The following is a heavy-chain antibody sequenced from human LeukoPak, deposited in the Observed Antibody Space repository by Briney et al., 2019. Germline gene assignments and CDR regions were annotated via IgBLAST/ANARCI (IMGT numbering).Heavy chain of an antibody. CDR2: IIPIFGTA. CDR3: AREAVAGTVMYFDY. J-gene: IGHJ4*02. D-gene: IGHD6-19*01. CDR1: GGTFSSYA. V-gene: IGHV1-69*05. Sequence: ASVKVSCKASGGTFSSYAISWVRQAPGHGLEWMGGIIPIFGTANYAQKFQGRVTITTDESTSTAYMELSSLRSEDTAVYYCAREAVAGTVMYFDYWGQGTLVTVSS.